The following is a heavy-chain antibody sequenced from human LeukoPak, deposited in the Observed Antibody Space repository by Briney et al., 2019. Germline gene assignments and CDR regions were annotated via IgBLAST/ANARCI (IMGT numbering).Heavy chain of an antibody. J-gene: IGHJ6*03. CDR2: INPNSGGT. CDR3: ARGQHFGSVGGTLIDV. CDR1: GYTFTGYY. Sequence: ASVNVSCTASGYTFTGYYMHWVRQAPGQGLEWMGWINPNSGGTNYAQKFQGRVTITRNTSISTAYMELSSLRSEDTAVYYCARGQHFGSVGGTLIDVWGKGTTVTVSS. D-gene: IGHD6-19*01. V-gene: IGHV1-2*02.